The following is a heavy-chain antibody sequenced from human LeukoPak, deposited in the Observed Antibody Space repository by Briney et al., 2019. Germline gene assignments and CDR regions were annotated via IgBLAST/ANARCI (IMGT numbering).Heavy chain of an antibody. V-gene: IGHV3-64*01. Sequence: GGSLRLSCAASGFTFRNYAMHWVRQAPGRGLEFVSSIDNNGDTTHYANSVKGRFAISRDNSKNTLYLQMDSLRAEDMAVYYCVRLGTYDSSGYYLIDYWGQGTLVTVSS. D-gene: IGHD3-22*01. J-gene: IGHJ4*02. CDR3: VRLGTYDSSGYYLIDY. CDR2: IDNNGDTT. CDR1: GFTFRNYA.